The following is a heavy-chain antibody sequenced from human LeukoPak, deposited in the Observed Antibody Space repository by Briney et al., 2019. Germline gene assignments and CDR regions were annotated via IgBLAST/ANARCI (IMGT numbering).Heavy chain of an antibody. D-gene: IGHD2-15*01. V-gene: IGHV4-38-2*02. CDR2: IYHSGST. CDR1: GYSISSGYY. J-gene: IGHJ4*02. Sequence: SETLSLTCTVSGYSISSGYYWGWIRQPPGKGLEWIGSIYHSGSTYYNPSLKSRVTISVDTSKYQFSLKLSSVTAADTAVYYCARDNIVVVAATKAYYFDYWGQGTLVTVSS. CDR3: ARDNIVVVAATKAYYFDY.